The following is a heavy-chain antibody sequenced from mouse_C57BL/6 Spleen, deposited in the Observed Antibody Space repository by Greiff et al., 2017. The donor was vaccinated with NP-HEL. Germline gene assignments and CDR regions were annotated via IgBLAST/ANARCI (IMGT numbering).Heavy chain of an antibody. CDR1: GYTFTSYW. Sequence: QVQLQQPGAELVKPGASVKLSCKASGYTFTSYWMHWVKQRPGRGLEWIGRIDPNSGGTKYNEKFKSKATLTVTKPSSTAYMKLSSLTSEYSAVYYCAKLVIYDGSYEGDYIDYWGQGTTLTVSS. J-gene: IGHJ2*01. CDR3: AKLVIYDGSYEGDYIDY. V-gene: IGHV1-72*01. D-gene: IGHD2-3*01. CDR2: IDPNSGGT.